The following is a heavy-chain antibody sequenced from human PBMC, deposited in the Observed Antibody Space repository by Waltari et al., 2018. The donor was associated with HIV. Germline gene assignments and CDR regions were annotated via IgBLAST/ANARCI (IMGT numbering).Heavy chain of an antibody. Sequence: EVQLVESGGGLVQPGGSLRLSCSASGFRLSSYEMNWVRQAPGKGLEWISYISNSGSPIYYAGSVSGRFTISRDSDKNSLFLQMNSLRVEDTAVYYCARGWFDSWGQGTMVTVSS. CDR2: ISNSGSPI. J-gene: IGHJ5*01. V-gene: IGHV3-48*03. CDR1: GFRLSSYE. CDR3: ARGWFDS.